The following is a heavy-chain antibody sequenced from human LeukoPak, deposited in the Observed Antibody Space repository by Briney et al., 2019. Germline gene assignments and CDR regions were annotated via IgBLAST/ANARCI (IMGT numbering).Heavy chain of an antibody. D-gene: IGHD6-6*01. CDR3: AKRVPYTSSSVYFDY. V-gene: IGHV3-23*01. J-gene: IGHJ4*02. Sequence: GGSLRLSCAASGFTFSSYGMSWVRQAPGKGLEWVSSISDDGRSTYYAGSVKGRFTISKDNSKNTMYLQMNNLRAEDTAIYYCAKRVPYTSSSVYFDYWVQATLVTVSS. CDR1: GFTFSSYG. CDR2: ISDDGRST.